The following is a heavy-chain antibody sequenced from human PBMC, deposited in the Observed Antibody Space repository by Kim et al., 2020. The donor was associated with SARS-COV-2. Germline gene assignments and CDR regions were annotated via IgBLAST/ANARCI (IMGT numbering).Heavy chain of an antibody. V-gene: IGHV3-13*04. CDR3: ARGGSGYDLYYCMDV. J-gene: IGHJ6*02. CDR1: GFTFSSYD. D-gene: IGHD5-12*01. Sequence: GGSLRLSCAASGFTFSSYDMHWVRQGTGKGLEWVSGIGTAGDTHYPGSVKGRFRISRENAKNSLYLQMNSLRAGDTAVYYCARGGSGYDLYYCMDVWGQGTTVTVSS. CDR2: IGTAGDT.